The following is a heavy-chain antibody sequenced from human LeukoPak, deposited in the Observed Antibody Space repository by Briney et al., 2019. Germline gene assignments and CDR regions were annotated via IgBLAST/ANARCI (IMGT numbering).Heavy chain of an antibody. CDR1: GFTFSSYG. V-gene: IGHV3-30*18. Sequence: GGSLRLSCAASGFTFSSYGMHWVRQAPGKGLEWVAVISYDGSNKYYADSVKGRFTISRDNSKNTLYLQMNSLRAEDTAVYYCAKDSAAARGNYYYYMDVWGKGTTVTVSS. D-gene: IGHD6-13*01. CDR2: ISYDGSNK. CDR3: AKDSAAARGNYYYYMDV. J-gene: IGHJ6*03.